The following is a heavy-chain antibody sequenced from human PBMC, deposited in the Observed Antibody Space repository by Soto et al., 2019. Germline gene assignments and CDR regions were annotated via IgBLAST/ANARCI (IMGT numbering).Heavy chain of an antibody. D-gene: IGHD2-21*02. CDR1: GGTFSSYA. J-gene: IGHJ3*02. V-gene: IGHV1-69*13. CDR3: ARAGGSVVVVTAMDAFDI. CDR2: IIPIFGTA. Sequence: SVKVSCKASGGTFSSYAISWVRQAPGQGLEWMGGIIPIFGTANYAQKFQGRVTITADESTSTAYMELSSLRSEDAAVYYCARAGGSVVVVTAMDAFDIWGQGTMVTVSS.